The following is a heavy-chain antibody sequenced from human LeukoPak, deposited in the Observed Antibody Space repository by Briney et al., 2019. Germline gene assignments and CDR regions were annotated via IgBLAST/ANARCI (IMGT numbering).Heavy chain of an antibody. CDR1: GFTFSSYE. V-gene: IGHV3-48*03. J-gene: IGHJ4*02. CDR3: AKWCSGGSCYSRG. D-gene: IGHD2-15*01. Sequence: GSLRLSCAASGFTFSSYEMNWVRQAPGKGLEWVSYISSSGSTIYYADSVKGRFTISRDNSKNTLYLQMNSLRAEDTAVYYCAKWCSGGSCYSRGWGQGTLVTVSS. CDR2: ISSSGSTI.